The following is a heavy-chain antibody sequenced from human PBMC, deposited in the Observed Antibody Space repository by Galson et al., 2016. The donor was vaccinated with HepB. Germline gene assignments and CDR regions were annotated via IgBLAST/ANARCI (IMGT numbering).Heavy chain of an antibody. Sequence: TLSLTCTVSGDSISSGVYYWSWIRQHQGKGLEWIGYIYYSGSTYYNPSLKSRVTISVDTSKNQFSLNLSSVTAADTAVYYCARGGITRTLKTNWFDPWGQETLVTVSS. D-gene: IGHD1-20*01. CDR3: ARGGITRTLKTNWFDP. V-gene: IGHV4-31*03. CDR1: GDSISSGVYY. J-gene: IGHJ5*02. CDR2: IYYSGST.